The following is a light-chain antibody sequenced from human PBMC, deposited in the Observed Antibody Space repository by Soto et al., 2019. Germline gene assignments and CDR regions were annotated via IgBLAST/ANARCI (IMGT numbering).Light chain of an antibody. CDR3: QHYYSWPRT. J-gene: IGKJ1*01. Sequence: EMVMTQSPATLSMSPGERATPSCRASQSVNIYLAWYPQKPGQAPRFLIYGASTRATGIPARFSGSGSGTQFTLTISSLQSEDSALYYCQHYYSWPRTFGQGTKVDIK. CDR1: QSVNIY. V-gene: IGKV3D-15*01. CDR2: GAS.